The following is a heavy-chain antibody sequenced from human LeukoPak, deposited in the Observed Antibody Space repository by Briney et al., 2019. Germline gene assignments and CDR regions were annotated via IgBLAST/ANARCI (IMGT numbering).Heavy chain of an antibody. J-gene: IGHJ3*02. CDR3: ARAPGAFDI. CDR2: IYYTGGT. V-gene: IGHV4-31*03. CDR1: GDSITSGSYY. Sequence: PSETLSLTCTVSGDSITSGSYYWAWIRQHPGKGLEWIGYIYYTGGTHYNLSLKSRLTISVDTSENHFSLKLSSVTAADTAIYFCARAPGAFDIWGQGTMVTVSS.